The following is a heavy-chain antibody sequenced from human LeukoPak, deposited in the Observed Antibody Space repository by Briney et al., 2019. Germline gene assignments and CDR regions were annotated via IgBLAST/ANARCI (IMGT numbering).Heavy chain of an antibody. CDR2: VYYSGAT. D-gene: IGHD1-14*01. Sequence: SETLSLTCTVSGGSISSDCWSWVRQPPGKGLEWIGYVYYSGATNYNPSLKSRVTISVDTSKNQFSLRLNSVTAADTAVYYCARTYNTYYFDYWGQGTLVTVSS. CDR1: GGSISSDC. V-gene: IGHV4-59*01. J-gene: IGHJ4*02. CDR3: ARTYNTYYFDY.